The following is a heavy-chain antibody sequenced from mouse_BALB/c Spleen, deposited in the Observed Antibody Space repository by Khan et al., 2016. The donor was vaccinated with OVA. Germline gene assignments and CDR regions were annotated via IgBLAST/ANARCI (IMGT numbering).Heavy chain of an antibody. D-gene: IGHD2-10*01. CDR3: ARPPYYHNTIMDH. Sequence: QVQLKESGPGLAAPSQSLSITCTISGFSLTTYGVHWVRQPPGKGLEWLVVIWSDGTTNYNSARKSRLTMTKDNSQSQVFLKMNSGQPDDTAIDSCARPPYYHNTIMDHWGQGASVTVSS. J-gene: IGHJ4*01. CDR1: GFSLTTYG. V-gene: IGHV2-6-1*01. CDR2: IWSDGTT.